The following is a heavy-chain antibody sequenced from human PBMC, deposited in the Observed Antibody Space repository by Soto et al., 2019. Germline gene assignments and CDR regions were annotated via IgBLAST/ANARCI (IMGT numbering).Heavy chain of an antibody. D-gene: IGHD5-18*01. Sequence: ASVKVSCKASGGTFSSYSISWVLQAPGQGLEWMGGIIPVFDTGIYAQKFQGRVTITADKSTNTAYMELSSLRSEDTAVYFCARVGGTGGYTYGLDYWGQGTLVTSPQ. CDR3: ARVGGTGGYTYGLDY. CDR1: GGTFSSYS. J-gene: IGHJ4*02. V-gene: IGHV1-69*06. CDR2: IIPVFDTG.